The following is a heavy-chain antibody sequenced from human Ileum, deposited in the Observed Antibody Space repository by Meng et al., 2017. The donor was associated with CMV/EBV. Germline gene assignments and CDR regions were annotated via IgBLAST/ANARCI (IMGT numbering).Heavy chain of an antibody. D-gene: IGHD3-22*01. CDR1: GFTFSKAW. CDR3: TTPQGWLMRALGY. Sequence: GSLRLSCEASGFTFSKAWMSWVRQAPGKGLEWVGRIKSKSDGGTTDYSAPVKGRFIISRDDSRNTLYLQMNSLKTEDTAVYFCTTPQGWLMRALGYWGQGTLVTVSS. CDR2: IKSKSDGGTT. J-gene: IGHJ4*02. V-gene: IGHV3-15*05.